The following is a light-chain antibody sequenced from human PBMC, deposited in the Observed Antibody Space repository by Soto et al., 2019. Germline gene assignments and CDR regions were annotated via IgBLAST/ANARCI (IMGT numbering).Light chain of an antibody. J-gene: IGLJ2*01. CDR3: AAWDDSLNGVV. V-gene: IGLV1-44*01. CDR1: GSNIGSDT. Sequence: QSVLTQPPSASGTPGQRVTISCSGSGSNIGSDTVNWYQQLPGTAPKLLIYSINQRPSGAPDRFSGSKSGTSASLAISGLQSDDEADYYCAAWDDSLNGVVFGGGTQLTVL. CDR2: SIN.